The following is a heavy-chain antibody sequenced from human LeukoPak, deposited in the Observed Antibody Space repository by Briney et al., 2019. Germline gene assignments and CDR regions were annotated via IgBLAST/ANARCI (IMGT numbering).Heavy chain of an antibody. CDR3: ATGNSGSYLMESIDY. D-gene: IGHD1-26*01. CDR2: IVVGSGNT. V-gene: IGHV1-58*02. CDR1: GFTFTSSA. J-gene: IGHJ4*02. Sequence: SVKVSCKASGFTFTSSAMQWVRQARGQRLEWIGWIVVGSGNTNYAQKFQERVTITRDMSTSTAYMELSSLRSEDTAVYYCATGNSGSYLMESIDYWGQGTLVTVSS.